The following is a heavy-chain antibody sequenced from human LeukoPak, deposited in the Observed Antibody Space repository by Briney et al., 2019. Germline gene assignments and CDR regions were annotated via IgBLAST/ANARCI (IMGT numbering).Heavy chain of an antibody. V-gene: IGHV3-23*01. Sequence: GGSLRLSCAACGFTFHKYAMSWVRQAPGKGLGWVSAISDSGGSTYYTDSVKGRFTISRDNFKNTLYLQMNSLRAEDTAVYYCAKQDPSCRGWYPWGQGPLVTVSS. D-gene: IGHD6-19*01. CDR1: GFTFHKYA. J-gene: IGHJ5*02. CDR2: ISDSGGST. CDR3: AKQDPSCRGWYP.